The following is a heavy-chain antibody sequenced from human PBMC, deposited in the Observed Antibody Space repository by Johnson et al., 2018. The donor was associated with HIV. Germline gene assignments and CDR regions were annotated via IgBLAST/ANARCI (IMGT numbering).Heavy chain of an antibody. CDR2: IYSDGSI. CDR3: ARVPWSLDAFDI. Sequence: VQLVESGGGLVQPGGSLRLSCAASGFTVSRYYMSWVRQAPGKGLEWVSVIYSDGSIYYADSVKGRFTISRDNSKNTLYLQMNSLRAEDTAVYYCARVPWSLDAFDIWGQGTMVTVSS. J-gene: IGHJ3*02. CDR1: GFTVSRYY. V-gene: IGHV3-66*01. D-gene: IGHD2-15*01.